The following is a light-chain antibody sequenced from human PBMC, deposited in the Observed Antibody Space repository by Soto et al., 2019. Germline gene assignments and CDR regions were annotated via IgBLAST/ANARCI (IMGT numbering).Light chain of an antibody. J-gene: IGLJ2*01. V-gene: IGLV1-40*01. CDR3: QSYDSSLSGWI. Sequence: QSVLTQPPSVSGAPGQRVAISCTGTISNIGAGSHVHWYQQLPGAAPKLLIYANALRPSGVPDRFSGSKSGTSASLAITGLQAEDEADYYCQSYDSSLSGWIFGGGTQLTVL. CDR2: ANA. CDR1: ISNIGAGSH.